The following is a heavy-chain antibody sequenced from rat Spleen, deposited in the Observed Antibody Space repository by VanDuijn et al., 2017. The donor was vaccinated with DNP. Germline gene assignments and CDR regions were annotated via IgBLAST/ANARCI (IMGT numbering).Heavy chain of an antibody. D-gene: IGHD1-11*01. V-gene: IGHV5-27*01. CDR1: GFTFSNYY. J-gene: IGHJ2*01. CDR2: ISASGGST. CDR3: TTDFERGY. Sequence: EVHLVETGGGLVQPGRSLKLSCAASGFTFSNYYMAWVRQAPKKGLEWVATISASGGSTYYRDSVKGRFTISRDNAKNTQYLQMDSLRSEDTATYYCTTDFERGYWGQGVMVTVSS.